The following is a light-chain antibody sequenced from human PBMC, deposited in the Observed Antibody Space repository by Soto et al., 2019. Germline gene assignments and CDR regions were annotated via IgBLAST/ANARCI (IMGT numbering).Light chain of an antibody. CDR2: GAS. V-gene: IGKV3D-15*01. J-gene: IGKJ4*01. Sequence: MMMTQSPATLSVSPGERVTLSCRTSHSVNSHVAWYQQKPGQAPRLLIFGASTRATGIPARFSGSGSGTDFTLTISSLQSEDFGVYFCQQYDNWPLTFGGGTKV. CDR3: QQYDNWPLT. CDR1: HSVNSH.